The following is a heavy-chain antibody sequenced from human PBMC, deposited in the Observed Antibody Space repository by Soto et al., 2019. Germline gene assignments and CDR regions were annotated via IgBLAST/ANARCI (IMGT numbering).Heavy chain of an antibody. CDR1: GFTFSSYD. CDR2: ISSNGGTT. Sequence: EVQLAESGGGMVQPGGSLRLSCVASGFTFSSYDMHWVRQAPGKGLEYVSSISSNGGTTYYGNSVKGRFTISRDNSKNTLYLQMGSLRAEDMAVYYCVGRGSGNYHYWGPGTLVTVSS. J-gene: IGHJ4*02. V-gene: IGHV3-64*01. D-gene: IGHD1-7*01. CDR3: VGRGSGNYHY.